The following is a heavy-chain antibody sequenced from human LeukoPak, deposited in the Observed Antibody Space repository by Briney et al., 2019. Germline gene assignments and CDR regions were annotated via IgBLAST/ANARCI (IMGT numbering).Heavy chain of an antibody. J-gene: IGHJ4*02. CDR1: GGSISGGSISGYH. CDR2: MHYSGTT. V-gene: IGHV4-61*08. CDR3: ARVVHPARSVTVYFDY. Sequence: SETLSLTCSVSGGSISGGSISGYHWSWIRQPPGKGLELIAYMHYSGTTHYNPSLKSRVSISVDTSRKQISLELTSVTAADTAVYYCARVVHPARSVTVYFDYWGQGTLVTVSS. D-gene: IGHD4-23*01.